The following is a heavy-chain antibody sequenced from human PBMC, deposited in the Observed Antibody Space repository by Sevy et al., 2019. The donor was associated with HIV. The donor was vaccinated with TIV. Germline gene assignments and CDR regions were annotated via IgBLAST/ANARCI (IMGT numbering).Heavy chain of an antibody. CDR1: GYALIELS. CDR2: FDPEVGKT. V-gene: IGHV1-24*01. CDR3: AILNPWGQ. D-gene: IGHD7-27*01. J-gene: IGHJ4*02. Sequence: ASVKVSCKVSGYALIELSMHWVRQAPGKGLEWMGGFDPEVGKTIYARKFQGRVTMTEDTSTDTAYMELRSLKSDDTALYYCAILNPWGQGGQGTLVTVSS.